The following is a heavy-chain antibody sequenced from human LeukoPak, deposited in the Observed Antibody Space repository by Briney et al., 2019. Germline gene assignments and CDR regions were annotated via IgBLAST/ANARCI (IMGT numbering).Heavy chain of an antibody. J-gene: IGHJ3*02. V-gene: IGHV3-33*01. D-gene: IGHD1-7*01. Sequence: GGSLRLFCAASGFTFSSYGMHWVRQAPGKGLEGVAVIWYDGSKKYYADDVKGRFTISRDNSKNTLYLQMNSMRAEDTAVYYCARDKGLELLYGGAFDIWGQGTMVTVSS. CDR3: ARDKGLELLYGGAFDI. CDR1: GFTFSSYG. CDR2: IWYDGSKK.